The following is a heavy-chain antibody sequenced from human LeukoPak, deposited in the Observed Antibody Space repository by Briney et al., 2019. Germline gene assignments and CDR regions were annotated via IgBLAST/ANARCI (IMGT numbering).Heavy chain of an antibody. D-gene: IGHD3-22*01. CDR2: ISGSGGST. J-gene: IGHJ4*02. Sequence: GSLRLSCAASGFAFSSYAMSWVRQAPGKGLEWVSAISGSGGSTYYADSVKGRFTISRDNSKNTLYLQMNSPRAEDTAVYYCAKGSDDSSGYYYYFDYWGQGTLVTVSS. CDR3: AKGSDDSSGYYYYFDY. CDR1: GFAFSSYA. V-gene: IGHV3-23*01.